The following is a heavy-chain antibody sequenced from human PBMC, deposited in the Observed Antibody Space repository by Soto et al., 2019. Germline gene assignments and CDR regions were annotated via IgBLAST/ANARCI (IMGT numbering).Heavy chain of an antibody. CDR2: ISVYNGDT. J-gene: IGHJ3*02. CDR3: ARKPTGIGLDI. CDR1: GHAATRYG. D-gene: IGHD6-13*01. V-gene: IGHV1-18*01. Sequence: XVRVSFRASGHAATRYGFRWVRQAPGQGLEWMGWISVYNGDTNYSPSLQGRVTLTTDTSTSTAYMELRSLRSDDTAVYYCARKPTGIGLDIWGQGTLVTVSS.